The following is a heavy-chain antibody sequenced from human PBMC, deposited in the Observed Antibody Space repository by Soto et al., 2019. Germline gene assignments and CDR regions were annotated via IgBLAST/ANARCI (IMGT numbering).Heavy chain of an antibody. Sequence: PSETLCLTCTVSGGSISSSSYYWGWIRQPPGKGLEWIGSIYYSGSTYYNPSLKSRVTISVDTSKNQFSLKLSSVTAADTAVYYCARGKRGYCSGGSCFHLDYWGQATLVTVSS. D-gene: IGHD2-15*01. V-gene: IGHV4-39*01. CDR1: GGSISSSSYY. J-gene: IGHJ4*02. CDR2: IYYSGST. CDR3: ARGKRGYCSGGSCFHLDY.